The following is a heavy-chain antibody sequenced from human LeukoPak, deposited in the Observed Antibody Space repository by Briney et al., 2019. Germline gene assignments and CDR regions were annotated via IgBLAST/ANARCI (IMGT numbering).Heavy chain of an antibody. D-gene: IGHD1-14*01. J-gene: IGHJ4*02. V-gene: IGHV1-46*01. CDR3: ARGEGETVVKY. Sequence: ASVKVSCKASGYTFTSYYMHWVRQAPGQGLECMGIINPSGGSTSYAQKFQGRVTMTRDMSTSTVYMELSSLRSEDTAVYYCARGEGETVVKYWGQGTLVTVSS. CDR1: GYTFTSYY. CDR2: INPSGGST.